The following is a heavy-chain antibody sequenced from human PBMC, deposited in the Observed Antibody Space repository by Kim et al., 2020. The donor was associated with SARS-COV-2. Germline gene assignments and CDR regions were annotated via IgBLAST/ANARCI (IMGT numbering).Heavy chain of an antibody. Sequence: GGSLRLSCAASEFTFFDYWMTWVRQAPGKGLEWVANIRYDGNEKNYVDSVEGRCTISRDNAKNSLYLQMNSLRAEDTAVYYCVRIKGGGSYDYWGQGTLVTVSS. CDR1: EFTFFDYW. D-gene: IGHD1-26*01. CDR3: VRIKGGGSYDY. J-gene: IGHJ4*02. V-gene: IGHV3-7*01. CDR2: IRYDGNEK.